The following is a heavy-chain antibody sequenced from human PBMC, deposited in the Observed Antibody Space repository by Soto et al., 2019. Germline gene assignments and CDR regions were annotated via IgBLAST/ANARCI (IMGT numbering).Heavy chain of an antibody. V-gene: IGHV3-64D*06. CDR1: GFTFSSYA. J-gene: IGHJ3*02. Sequence: GGSLRLSCSASGFTFSSYAMHWVRQAPGKGLEYVSAISSNGGSTYYADSVKGRSTISRDNSKNTLYLQMSSLRAEDTAVYYCVKLYGSGSYAFDIWGQGPMVTVSS. CDR2: ISSNGGST. D-gene: IGHD3-10*01. CDR3: VKLYGSGSYAFDI.